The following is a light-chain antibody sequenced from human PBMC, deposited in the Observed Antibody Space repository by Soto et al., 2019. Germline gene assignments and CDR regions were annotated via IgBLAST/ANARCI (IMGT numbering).Light chain of an antibody. Sequence: DIQMTQSPSTLSASVGDRVTITCRASQSISSWLAWYQQKPGKAPKLLIYDASSLERGVPSRFSCSGSETEFTLTISSLQPDDFATYYCQQYKSYSHTFGQGTKLEIK. CDR2: DAS. J-gene: IGKJ2*01. CDR1: QSISSW. V-gene: IGKV1-5*01. CDR3: QQYKSYSHT.